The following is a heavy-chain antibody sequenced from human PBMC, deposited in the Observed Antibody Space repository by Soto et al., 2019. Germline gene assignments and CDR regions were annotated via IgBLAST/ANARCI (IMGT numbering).Heavy chain of an antibody. D-gene: IGHD6-6*01. J-gene: IGHJ4*02. CDR1: GGTFSSYA. CDR3: ARGLDSSGYFDY. CDR2: IIPIFGTA. V-gene: IGHV1-69*13. Sequence: SVKVSCKASGGTFSSYAISWVRQAPGQGLEWMGGIIPIFGTANYAQKFQGRVTITADESTSTAYMELSSLRSEDTAVYYCARGLDSSGYFDYWGQGTLVTVSS.